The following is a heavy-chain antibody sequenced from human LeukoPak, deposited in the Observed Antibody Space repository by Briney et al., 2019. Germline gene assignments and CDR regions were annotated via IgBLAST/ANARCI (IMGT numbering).Heavy chain of an antibody. V-gene: IGHV4-59*01. CDR1: GVSISSYH. Sequence: PAETLTLTCTVSGVSISSYHWTWIRQPPGEGLEWIGHIYNSGSTNYNPSLRGRVTISLDTSKNQVSLKLSSVTAADTAMYYCARKDGDGWGQGTLVTVSS. D-gene: IGHD5-24*01. CDR2: IYNSGST. CDR3: ARKDGDG. J-gene: IGHJ4*02.